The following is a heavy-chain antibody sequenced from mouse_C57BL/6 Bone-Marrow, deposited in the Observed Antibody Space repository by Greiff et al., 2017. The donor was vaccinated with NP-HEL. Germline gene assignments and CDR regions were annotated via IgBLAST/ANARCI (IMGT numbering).Heavy chain of an antibody. CDR1: GYAFSSYW. J-gene: IGHJ3*01. V-gene: IGHV1-80*01. CDR3: ARKELLAWFAY. D-gene: IGHD1-1*01. CDR2: IYPGDGDT. Sequence: QVQLHQSGAELVKPGASVKISCKASGYAFSSYWMNWVKQRPGKGLEWIGQIYPGDGDTNYNGKFKGKATLTADKSSSTAYMQLSSLTSEDSAVYFCARKELLAWFAYWGQGTLVTVSA.